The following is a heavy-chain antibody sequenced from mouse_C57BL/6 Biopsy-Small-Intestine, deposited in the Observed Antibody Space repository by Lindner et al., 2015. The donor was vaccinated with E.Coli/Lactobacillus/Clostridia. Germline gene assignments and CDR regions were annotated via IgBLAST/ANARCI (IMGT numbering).Heavy chain of an antibody. CDR3: ARSQQYIPAASFSDY. J-gene: IGHJ4*01. CDR1: GYTFSSYG. Sequence: SVKVSCKASGYTFSSYGLSWVRQAPGQRLEWMGWIGPYNAITNYAQKFQGRVTMTTDTSTSTAYMELRSLQSNDTAVYYCARSQQYIPAASFSDYWGQGTLVTVSS. V-gene: IGHV1S55*01. CDR2: IGPYNAIT. D-gene: IGHD6-2*01.